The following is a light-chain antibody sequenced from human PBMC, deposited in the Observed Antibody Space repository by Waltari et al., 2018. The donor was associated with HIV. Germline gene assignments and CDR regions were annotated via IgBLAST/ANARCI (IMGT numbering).Light chain of an antibody. CDR2: GAS. CDR3: QQYDSSPAT. J-gene: IGKJ1*01. CDR1: QSVSSSS. V-gene: IGKV3-20*01. Sequence: EIILTQSPGTLSLSPGERATLSCRASQSVSSSSLAWYQQRPGQAPRLLIYGASSRATGIPDGFSGGGSGTDFTLTISRLEPDDFAVYYCQQYDSSPATFGQGTKVEIK.